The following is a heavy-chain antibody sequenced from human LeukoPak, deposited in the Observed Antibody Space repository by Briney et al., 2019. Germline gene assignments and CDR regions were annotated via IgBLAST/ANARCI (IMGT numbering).Heavy chain of an antibody. J-gene: IGHJ6*02. CDR2: INQDGSEK. D-gene: IGHD3-16*01. Sequence: PGGSLRLSCAASGFTFSDYWMSGVRQAPGKGGEWGANINQDGSEKYYVASVTGRFTISRDNAKNSLYLQMNSLRVEDTAVYYCARRLYYYYGMDVWGQGTPVTVSS. V-gene: IGHV3-7*01. CDR3: ARRLYYYYGMDV. CDR1: GFTFSDYW.